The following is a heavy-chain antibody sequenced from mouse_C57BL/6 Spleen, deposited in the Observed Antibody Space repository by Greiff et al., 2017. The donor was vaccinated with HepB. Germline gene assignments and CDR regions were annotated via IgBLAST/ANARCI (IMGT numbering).Heavy chain of an antibody. D-gene: IGHD1-1*01. CDR3: ARDWGAYYGSSYDYAMDY. V-gene: IGHV5-16*01. J-gene: IGHJ4*01. CDR2: INYDGSST. CDR1: GFTFSDYY. Sequence: EVKVVESEGGLVQPGSSMKLSCTASGFTFSDYYMAWVRQVPEKGLEWVANINYDGSSTYYLDSLKSRFIISRDNAKNILYLQMRSLKTEDTATYYCARDWGAYYGSSYDYAMDYWGQGTSVTVSS.